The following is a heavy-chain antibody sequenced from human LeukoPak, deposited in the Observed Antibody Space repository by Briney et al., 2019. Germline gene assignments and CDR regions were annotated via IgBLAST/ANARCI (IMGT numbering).Heavy chain of an antibody. J-gene: IGHJ3*02. V-gene: IGHV3-7*01. CDR3: ARPLSGWYPSNAFDI. D-gene: IGHD6-19*01. Sequence: PGGSLRLSCAGSGLIFGRFWMTWVRQAPGKGLEWVATIKQNADAEYYVESVEGRFTISRSNARSSLFLQMHSLRPEDTAVYYCARPLSGWYPSNAFDIWGQGTMVTVSS. CDR2: IKQNADAE. CDR1: GLIFGRFW.